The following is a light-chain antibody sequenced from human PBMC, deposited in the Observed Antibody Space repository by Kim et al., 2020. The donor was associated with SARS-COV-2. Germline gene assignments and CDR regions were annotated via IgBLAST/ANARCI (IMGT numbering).Light chain of an antibody. J-gene: IGLJ3*02. CDR2: EDS. V-gene: IGLV3-1*01. CDR1: KLGDKY. CDR3: QARASSTGV. Sequence: SYELTQPPSVSVSPGQTASIPCSGDKLGDKYTCWYQQKPGQSPVLVIYEDSKRPSGIPERFSGSNSGNTATLTISGTQAMDEADYYCQARASSTGVFGGGTQLTVL.